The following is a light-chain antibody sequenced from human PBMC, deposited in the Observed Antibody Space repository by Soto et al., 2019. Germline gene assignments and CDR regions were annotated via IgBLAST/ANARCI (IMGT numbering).Light chain of an antibody. V-gene: IGLV1-40*01. J-gene: IGLJ3*02. Sequence: QSVLTQPPSVSGAPGQRVTISCTGSSSNIGAGYDVHWYQQLPGTAPKLLIYGNSNRPSGVPDRFSGSKSGTSASLAITGLQVEDEAYYYCQSYDSSLSGSVFGGGTKLTV. CDR3: QSYDSSLSGSV. CDR2: GNS. CDR1: SSNIGAGYD.